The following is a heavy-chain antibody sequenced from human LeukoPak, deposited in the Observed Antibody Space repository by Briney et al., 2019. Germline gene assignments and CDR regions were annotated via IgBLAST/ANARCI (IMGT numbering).Heavy chain of an antibody. Sequence: GASVKVSCKASGGTFSSYAISWERQAPGQGLEWMGGIIPIFGTANYAQKFQGRVTITTDESTSTAYMELSSLRSEDTAVYYCASERDYYFDYWGQGTLVTVSS. J-gene: IGHJ4*02. CDR3: ASERDYYFDY. V-gene: IGHV1-69*05. CDR1: GGTFSSYA. CDR2: IIPIFGTA.